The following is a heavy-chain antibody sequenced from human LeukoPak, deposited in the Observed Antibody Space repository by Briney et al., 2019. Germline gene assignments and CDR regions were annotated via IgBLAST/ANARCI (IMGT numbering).Heavy chain of an antibody. D-gene: IGHD3-3*01. Sequence: GASVKVSCKASGYTFTGYYMHWVRQAPGQGLEWMGWINPSSGGTNYAQKFQGRVTMTRDTSISTAYMELSRLRSDDTAVYYCARDRAPWRTIFGVAEAAAFDPWGQGTLVTVSS. V-gene: IGHV1-2*02. CDR3: ARDRAPWRTIFGVAEAAAFDP. CDR2: INPSSGGT. J-gene: IGHJ5*02. CDR1: GYTFTGYY.